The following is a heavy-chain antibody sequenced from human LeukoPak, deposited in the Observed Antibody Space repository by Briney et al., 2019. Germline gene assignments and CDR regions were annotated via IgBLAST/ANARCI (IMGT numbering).Heavy chain of an antibody. Sequence: GGSLRLSCVASAFTFSSYSMNWVRQAPGKGLEWVSSISTSSTFIYYADSVKGRFTISRDNAKNSLYLQMNSLRAEDTAVYYCARDPTDWWSRSGWYLDLWGRGTLVTVSS. CDR3: ARDPTDWWSRSGWYLDL. CDR1: AFTFSSYS. J-gene: IGHJ2*01. CDR2: ISTSSTFI. D-gene: IGHD2-8*02. V-gene: IGHV3-21*01.